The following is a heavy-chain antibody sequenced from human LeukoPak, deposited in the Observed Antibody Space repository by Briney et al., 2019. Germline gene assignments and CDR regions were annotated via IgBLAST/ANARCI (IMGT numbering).Heavy chain of an antibody. J-gene: IGHJ5*02. CDR3: AREGLGEPGRRWFDP. CDR1: GFTFSSYA. D-gene: IGHD1-14*01. V-gene: IGHV3-23*01. Sequence: GGSLRLSCAASGFTFSSYAMSWVRQAPGKGLEWVSAISGSGGSTYYADSVKGRFTISRDNAKNSLYLQMNSLRAEDTALYHCAREGLGEPGRRWFDPWGQGTLVTVSS. CDR2: ISGSGGST.